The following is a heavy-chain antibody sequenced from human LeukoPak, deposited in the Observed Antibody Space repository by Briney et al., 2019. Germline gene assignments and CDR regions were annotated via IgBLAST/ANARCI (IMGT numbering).Heavy chain of an antibody. D-gene: IGHD3-22*01. CDR1: GGSISSSSYY. CDR2: IYYSGST. Sequence: PSETLSLTCTVSGGSISSSSYYWGWIRQPPGKGLEWIGSIYYSGSTYYNPSLKSRVTISVDTSKNQFSLKLSSVTAADTAVYYCARDRPLYSSGYYQRYFDYWGQGTLVTVSS. V-gene: IGHV4-39*07. J-gene: IGHJ4*02. CDR3: ARDRPLYSSGYYQRYFDY.